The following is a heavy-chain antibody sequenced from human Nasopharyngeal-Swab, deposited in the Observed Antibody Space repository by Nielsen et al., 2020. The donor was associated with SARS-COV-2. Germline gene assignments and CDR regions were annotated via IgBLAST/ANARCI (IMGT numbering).Heavy chain of an antibody. D-gene: IGHD6-13*01. J-gene: IGHJ4*02. CDR1: GGTFSSYA. V-gene: IGHV1-69*13. CDR2: IIPTFGTA. Sequence: SVKVSCKASGGTFSSYAISWVRQALGQGLEWMGGIIPTFGTANYAQKFQGRVTITADESTSTAYMELSSLRSEDTAVYYCARDAKAAADYFDYWGQGTLVTVSS. CDR3: ARDAKAAADYFDY.